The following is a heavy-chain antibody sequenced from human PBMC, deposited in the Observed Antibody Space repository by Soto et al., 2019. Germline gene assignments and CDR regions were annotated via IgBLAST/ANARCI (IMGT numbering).Heavy chain of an antibody. J-gene: IGHJ3*02. CDR3: ARLDCGGDCYLGFDI. CDR1: GFSFTNYW. Sequence: GESLQIFLKGSGFSFTNYWIGWVRQMPGKGLEWMGIIYPGDSDTRYSPSFQGQVTISADKSISTAYLQWSSLKASETAMYYCARLDCGGDCYLGFDIWGQGTMVTVSS. D-gene: IGHD2-21*02. CDR2: IYPGDSDT. V-gene: IGHV5-51*01.